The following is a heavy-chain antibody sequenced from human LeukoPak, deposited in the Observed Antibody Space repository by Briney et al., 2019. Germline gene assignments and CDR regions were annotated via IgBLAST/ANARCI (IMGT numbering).Heavy chain of an antibody. CDR1: GYTFTGYY. CDR2: INPNSGGT. CDR3: ARDWEGLGEYWYFDL. D-gene: IGHD1-26*01. Sequence: GASVKVSCKASGYTFTGYYMHWVRQAPGQGLEWMGWINPNSGGTNYAQKFQGRVTMTRDTSISTAYMELSRLRSDDTDVYYCARDWEGLGEYWYFDLWGRGTLVTVSS. J-gene: IGHJ2*01. V-gene: IGHV1-2*02.